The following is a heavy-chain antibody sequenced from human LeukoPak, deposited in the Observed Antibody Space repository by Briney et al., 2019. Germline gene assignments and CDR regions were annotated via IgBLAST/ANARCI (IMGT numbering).Heavy chain of an antibody. CDR2: ISSSGSTL. CDR1: GFTFSSYE. Sequence: PGGSLRLSCAASGFTFSSYEMNWVRQAPGKGLEWVSYISSSGSTLYYADSVKGRFTISRDNAKNSLYLQMNSLRAEDTAVYYCAIDIVVVPAATDDYWGQGTLVTVSS. J-gene: IGHJ4*02. CDR3: AIDIVVVPAATDDY. D-gene: IGHD2-2*01. V-gene: IGHV3-48*03.